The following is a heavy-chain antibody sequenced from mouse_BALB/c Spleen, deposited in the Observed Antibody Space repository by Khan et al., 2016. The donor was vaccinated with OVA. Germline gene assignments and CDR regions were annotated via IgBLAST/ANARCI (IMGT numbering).Heavy chain of an antibody. Sequence: EVQLVESGGGLVQPGGSRKLSCAASGFTFSSFGMHWVRQAPEKGLEWVAYISSGSSTIYYADTVKGRFTISRDTPKNTLFLQMTSLRSEDTAMYYCARPRYELWYLDVWGAGTTVTVSS. V-gene: IGHV5-17*02. CDR2: ISSGSSTI. CDR3: ARPRYELWYLDV. CDR1: GFTFSSFG. J-gene: IGHJ1*01. D-gene: IGHD2-14*01.